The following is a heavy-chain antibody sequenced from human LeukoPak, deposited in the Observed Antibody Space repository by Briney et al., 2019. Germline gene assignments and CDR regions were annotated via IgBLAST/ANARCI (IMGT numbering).Heavy chain of an antibody. J-gene: IGHJ4*02. CDR2: ISYDGSNK. CDR3: ARDPAYYDYVWGSYRYTAFDY. Sequence: GGSLRLSCAASGFTFSSYAMHWVRQAPGKGLEWVAVISYDGSNKYYADSVKGRFTISRGNSKNTLYLQMNSLRAEDTAVYYCARDPAYYDYVWGSYRYTAFDYWGQGTLVTVSS. V-gene: IGHV3-30-3*01. D-gene: IGHD3-16*02. CDR1: GFTFSSYA.